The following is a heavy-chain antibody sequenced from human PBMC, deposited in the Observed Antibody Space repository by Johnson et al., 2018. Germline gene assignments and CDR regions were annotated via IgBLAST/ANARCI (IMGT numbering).Heavy chain of an antibody. CDR1: GGSINTYY. CDR3: ARGSSSSSDAFDI. D-gene: IGHD6-13*01. Sequence: QVQLQESGPGLVKPSEPLSLTCTVSGGSINTYYWNWIRQPPGKGLEWIGYINYRGSTDYNPPLESRVTISVDTSKNQFSLKLSSVTAADTAVYYCARGSSSSSDAFDIWGQGTMVTVSS. V-gene: IGHV4-59*01. J-gene: IGHJ3*02. CDR2: INYRGST.